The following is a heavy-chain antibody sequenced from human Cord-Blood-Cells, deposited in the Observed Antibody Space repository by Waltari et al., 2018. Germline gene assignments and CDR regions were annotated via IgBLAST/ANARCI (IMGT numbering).Heavy chain of an antibody. V-gene: IGHV4-34*01. Sequence: QVQLQQWGAGLLKPSETLSLTCAVYGGSFSGYYWRWIRQPQGKGLEWIGEINHSGSTNYNPSLKSRVTISVDTSKNQFSLKLGSVTAADTAVYYCAGIRQNDYGDYVDYYYGMDVWGQGTTVTVSS. D-gene: IGHD4-17*01. CDR2: INHSGST. CDR1: GGSFSGYY. CDR3: AGIRQNDYGDYVDYYYGMDV. J-gene: IGHJ6*02.